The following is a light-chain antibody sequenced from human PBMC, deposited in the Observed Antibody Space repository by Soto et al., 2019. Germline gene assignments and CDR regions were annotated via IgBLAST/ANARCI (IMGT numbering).Light chain of an antibody. CDR1: SSDIGTYNS. CDR2: EVS. V-gene: IGLV2-14*01. CDR3: SSYLSTSALG. Sequence: QSAPTQPASVSGSPGQSITISCTGTSSDIGTYNSVSWYQHHPGKAPKLIIHEVSNRPSGVSNRFSGSKSGNTASLTISGLQTEDEADYYCSSYLSTSALGFGGGTKLTVL. J-gene: IGLJ3*02.